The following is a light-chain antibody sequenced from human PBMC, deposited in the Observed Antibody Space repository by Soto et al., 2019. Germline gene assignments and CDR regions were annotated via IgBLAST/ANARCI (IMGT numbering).Light chain of an antibody. Sequence: DIQMSQSPSSLSASVGDRLTITCRASQNITTYLHWYQQKPGEVPKLLIYVTSNLHSGVPSRFSGGGSGAEFTLTISSLQAEDFATYYCQQTYDTPYTFGQGTKVEIK. CDR3: QQTYDTPYT. J-gene: IGKJ2*01. CDR2: VTS. V-gene: IGKV1-39*01. CDR1: QNITTY.